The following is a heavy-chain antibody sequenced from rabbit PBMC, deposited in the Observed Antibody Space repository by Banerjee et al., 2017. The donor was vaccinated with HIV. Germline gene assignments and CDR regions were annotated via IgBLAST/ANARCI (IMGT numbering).Heavy chain of an antibody. D-gene: IGHD4-1*01. CDR3: ARDLAGVTGWNFGL. CDR1: GLDFSSSYW. J-gene: IGHJ4*01. CDR2: IATVGSGST. V-gene: IGHV1S45*01. Sequence: QEQLVESGGDLVQPEGSLTLTCKASGLDFSSSYWICWVRQAPGKGLEWIACIATVGSGSTHYATWAKGRFTISKTSSTTVTLQMTSLTAADTATYFCARDLAGVTGWNFGLWGQGTLVTVS.